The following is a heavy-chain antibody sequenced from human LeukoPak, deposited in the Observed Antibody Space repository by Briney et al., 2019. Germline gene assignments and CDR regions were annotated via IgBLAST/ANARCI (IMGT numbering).Heavy chain of an antibody. CDR2: INANGGGT. CDR3: ARGRAVGEVPLPDY. Sequence: ASVKVSCKTSGYIFVDYFLHWVRQAPGQGLEWMGMINANGGGTRYAQMFQGRVTMTRDVSTRTVYMELSSLTSEDTALYYCARGRAVGEVPLPDYWGRGTLVTVSS. D-gene: IGHD1-26*01. V-gene: IGHV1-46*01. CDR1: GYIFVDYF. J-gene: IGHJ4*02.